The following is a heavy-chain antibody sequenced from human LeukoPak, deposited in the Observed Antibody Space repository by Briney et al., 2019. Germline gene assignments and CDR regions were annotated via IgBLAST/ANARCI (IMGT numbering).Heavy chain of an antibody. J-gene: IGHJ4*02. Sequence: PSETLSLTCTVSGGSISSSSYYWGWIRQPPGKGLEWIGSIYYSGSTYYNPSLKSRVTISVDTSKNQFSLKLSSVTAADTAVYYCAGTMVRGVFDYWGQGTLVTVSS. CDR2: IYYSGST. V-gene: IGHV4-39*01. CDR3: AGTMVRGVFDY. CDR1: GGSISSSSYY. D-gene: IGHD3-10*01.